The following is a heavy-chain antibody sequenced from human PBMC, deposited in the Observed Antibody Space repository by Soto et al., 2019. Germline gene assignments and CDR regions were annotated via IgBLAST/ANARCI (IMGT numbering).Heavy chain of an antibody. J-gene: IGHJ5*02. CDR1: GYTFTGYY. Sequence: QVQLVQSGAEVKKPGASVKVSCKASGYTFTGYYMHWVRQAPGQGLEWMGWINPNSGGTNYAQKFQGWVTMTRDTSISTAYMELSRLRSDDTAVYYCARVGNRYYDSSGYYSADWFDPWGQGTLVTVSS. D-gene: IGHD3-22*01. V-gene: IGHV1-2*04. CDR3: ARVGNRYYDSSGYYSADWFDP. CDR2: INPNSGGT.